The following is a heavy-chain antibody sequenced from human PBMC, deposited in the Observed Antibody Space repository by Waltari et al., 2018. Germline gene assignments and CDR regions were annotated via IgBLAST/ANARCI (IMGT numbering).Heavy chain of an antibody. J-gene: IGHJ4*02. CDR3: GYKGYISGRRNLDY. D-gene: IGHD6-19*01. CDR2: IIPMFGKT. Sequence: VQLVPSGAAVQQPGSSVKVSGKAARGPFSNSAISCVRQAPGQGLEWVGGIIPMFGKTNYTQKFQGRVTITTDESTSTAFMELSSLRSEDTAVYYCGYKGYISGRRNLDYWGQGTLVTVSS. V-gene: IGHV1-69*05. CDR1: RGPFSNSA.